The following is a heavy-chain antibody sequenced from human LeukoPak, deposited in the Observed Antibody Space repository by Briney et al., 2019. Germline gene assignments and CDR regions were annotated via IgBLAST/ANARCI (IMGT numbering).Heavy chain of an antibody. CDR3: ARTRLRLGELSLYYFDY. D-gene: IGHD3-16*02. Sequence: SETLSLTCAVYGVSFSSYYWSWIRQPPGKGLEWIGYIYYSGSTNYNPSLKSRVTISVDTSKNQFSLKLSSVTAADTAVYYCARTRLRLGELSLYYFDYRGQGTLVTVSS. J-gene: IGHJ4*02. V-gene: IGHV4-59*01. CDR2: IYYSGST. CDR1: GVSFSSYY.